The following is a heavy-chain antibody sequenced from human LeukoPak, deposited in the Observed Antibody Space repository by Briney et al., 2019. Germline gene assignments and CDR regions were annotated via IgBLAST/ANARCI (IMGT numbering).Heavy chain of an antibody. CDR2: IWYDGSNQ. CDR1: GFTFSSYG. V-gene: IGHV3-33*01. D-gene: IGHD6-19*01. J-gene: IGHJ4*02. Sequence: GGSLRLSCAASGFTFSSYGMHWVRRAPGKGLEWVAIIWYDGSNQYYADSVKGRFTISRDSSKNTLYLQMNSLRAEDTAVYYCARDRGTDSSPLDYWGQGTLVTVSS. CDR3: ARDRGTDSSPLDY.